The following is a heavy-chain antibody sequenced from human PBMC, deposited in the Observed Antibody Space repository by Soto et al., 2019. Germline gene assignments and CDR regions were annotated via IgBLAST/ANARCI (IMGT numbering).Heavy chain of an antibody. CDR1: GYTFTIYG. CDR3: ARLGDYYGSGSYGSDDY. V-gene: IGHV1-18*01. D-gene: IGHD3-10*01. Sequence: ASVKVSCKASGYTFTIYGIIWVRQAQGQGLEWMGWISAYNGNTNYAQKLQGRVTMTTDTSTSTAYMELRSLRSDDTAVYYCARLGDYYGSGSYGSDDYWGQGTLVTVSS. CDR2: ISAYNGNT. J-gene: IGHJ4*02.